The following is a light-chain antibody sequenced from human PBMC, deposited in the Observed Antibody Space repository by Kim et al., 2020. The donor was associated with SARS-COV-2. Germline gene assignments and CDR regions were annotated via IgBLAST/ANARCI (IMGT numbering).Light chain of an antibody. CDR3: SSYTSSSTLEV. CDR2: DVS. Sequence: QSITISCTGTSGDVGGYNYVSWYQQHPGKAPKLMIYDVSNRPSGVSNRFSGSKPGNTASLTISGLQAEDEADYYCSSYTSSSTLEVFGTGTKVTVL. V-gene: IGLV2-14*03. CDR1: SGDVGGYNY. J-gene: IGLJ1*01.